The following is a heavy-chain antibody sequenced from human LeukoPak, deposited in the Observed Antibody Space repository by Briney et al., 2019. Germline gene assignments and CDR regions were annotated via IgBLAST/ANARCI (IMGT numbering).Heavy chain of an antibody. V-gene: IGHV1-2*02. CDR3: ARDLSGGVGFDP. D-gene: IGHD3-16*01. J-gene: IGHJ5*02. CDR2: INPNSGGT. Sequence: ASVKVSCKASGYTFTGYYMHWVRQAPGQGLEWMGWINPNSGGTNYAQKFQGRVTMIRDTSISTAYMELSRLRSDDTAVYHCARDLSGGVGFDPWGQGTLVTVSS. CDR1: GYTFTGYY.